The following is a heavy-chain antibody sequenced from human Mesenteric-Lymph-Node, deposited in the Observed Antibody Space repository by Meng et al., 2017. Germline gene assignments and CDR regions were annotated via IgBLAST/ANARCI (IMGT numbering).Heavy chain of an antibody. D-gene: IGHD5-18*01. Sequence: SETLSLTCTVSGGSISSSSYYWGWIRQPPGKGLEWIGSIYYSGSTYYNPSLKSRVTISVDTSKNQFSLKLSSVTAADTAVYYCARECDDTAIVTCSDYWGQGTLVTVSS. CDR1: GGSISSSSYY. CDR3: ARECDDTAIVTCSDY. CDR2: IYYSGST. J-gene: IGHJ4*02. V-gene: IGHV4-39*07.